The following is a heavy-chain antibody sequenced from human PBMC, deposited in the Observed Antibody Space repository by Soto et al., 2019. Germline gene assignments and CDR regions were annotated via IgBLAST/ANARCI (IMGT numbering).Heavy chain of an antibody. CDR3: AKDSISSRSLWPSWYHT. J-gene: IGHJ5*02. D-gene: IGHD6-6*01. CDR1: GGTFSSYA. CDR2: IIPIFGTA. V-gene: IGHV1-69*01. Sequence: QVQLVQSGAEVKKPGSSVKVSCKASGGTFSSYAISWVRQAPGQGLEWMGGIIPIFGTANYAQKFQGRVTTNADESTDTDYMVLRSLRSVYTAVYNSAKDSISSRSLWPSWYHTWGEETLDAVSS.